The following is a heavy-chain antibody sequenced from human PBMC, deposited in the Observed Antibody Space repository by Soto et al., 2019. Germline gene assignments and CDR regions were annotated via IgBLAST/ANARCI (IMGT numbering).Heavy chain of an antibody. CDR2: ISGSGGST. Sequence: GGSLRLSCAASGFTFSSYAMSWVRQAPGKGLEWVSAISGSGGSTYYADSVKGRFTISRDNSKNTLYLQMNSLRAEDTAVYYCAKIPPPIAAAGTDYLDYWGQGTLVTVSS. D-gene: IGHD6-13*01. V-gene: IGHV3-23*01. J-gene: IGHJ4*02. CDR3: AKIPPPIAAAGTDYLDY. CDR1: GFTFSSYA.